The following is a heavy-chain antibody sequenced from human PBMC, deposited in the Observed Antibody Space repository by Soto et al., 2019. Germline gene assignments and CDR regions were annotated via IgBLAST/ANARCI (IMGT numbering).Heavy chain of an antibody. D-gene: IGHD1-20*01. CDR2: IYYSGIT. CDR1: GGSISSYY. Sequence: QVQLQESGPGLVKPSETLSLTCTVSGGSISSYYLSWIRQPPGKGLEWIGYIYYSGITNYNPSLKSRVTISVDTSKNQFSLKLSSVTAADTAVYYCARYKSNYYYGMDVWGQGTTVTVSS. J-gene: IGHJ6*02. CDR3: ARYKSNYYYGMDV. V-gene: IGHV4-59*01.